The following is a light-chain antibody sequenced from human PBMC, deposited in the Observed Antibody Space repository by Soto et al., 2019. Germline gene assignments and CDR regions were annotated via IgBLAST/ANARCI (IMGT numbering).Light chain of an antibody. V-gene: IGKV1-33*01. CDR3: QQYENLPT. Sequence: DIQMTQSPSSLSASVGYRFTITCRASQSISSYLNWYQQKPGKAPKLLIYAASSLQSGVPSRLSGSGSGTAFTFTISRLQPEDIATYYCQQYENLPTFGQGTRLETK. J-gene: IGKJ5*01. CDR2: AAS. CDR1: QSISSY.